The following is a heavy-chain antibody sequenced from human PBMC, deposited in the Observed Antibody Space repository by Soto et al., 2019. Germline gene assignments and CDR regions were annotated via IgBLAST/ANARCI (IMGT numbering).Heavy chain of an antibody. Sequence: WGSLRLSCAASGFTVISKYITCVRQAPVKGLEWVSIIWSAGFTYYADSVKGRFTISRDNSKNTVYLQMNSLRIEDSAVYYCARELPPDLWGQGTLVTVSS. J-gene: IGHJ5*02. V-gene: IGHV3-53*01. CDR2: IWSAGFT. CDR3: ARELPPDL. CDR1: GFTVISKY. D-gene: IGHD2-15*01.